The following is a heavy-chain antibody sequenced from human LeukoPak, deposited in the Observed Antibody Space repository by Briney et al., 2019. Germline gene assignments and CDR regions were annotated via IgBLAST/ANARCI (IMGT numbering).Heavy chain of an antibody. J-gene: IGHJ4*02. D-gene: IGHD4-17*01. CDR1: GFTFSSYE. CDR3: ARDKIPTVTPFDY. Sequence: PGGSLRLSCAASGFTFSSYEMNWVRQAPGKGLEWVSYISSSGSTIYYADSVKGRFTISRDNAKNSLYLQMNSLRAEDTAVYYRARDKIPTVTPFDYWGQGTLVTVSS. V-gene: IGHV3-48*03. CDR2: ISSSGSTI.